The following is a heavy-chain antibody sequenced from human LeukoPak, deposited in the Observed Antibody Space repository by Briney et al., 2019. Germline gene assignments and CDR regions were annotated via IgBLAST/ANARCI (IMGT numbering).Heavy chain of an antibody. J-gene: IGHJ4*02. Sequence: GGSLRLSCAASGFTFSSYAMHWVRQAPDKGLEWVAIISSDGSQKFYADSVKGRFTISRDNSKNTLYLQMDSLRAEDTAMYYCAKEVVPMVHGDYWGQGALVTVSS. CDR1: GFTFSSYA. V-gene: IGHV3-30*18. D-gene: IGHD3-22*01. CDR2: ISSDGSQK. CDR3: AKEVVPMVHGDY.